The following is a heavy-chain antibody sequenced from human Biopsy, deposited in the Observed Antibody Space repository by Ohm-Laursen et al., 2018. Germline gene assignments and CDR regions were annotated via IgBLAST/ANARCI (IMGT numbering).Heavy chain of an antibody. Sequence: SSVKVSCKPSGDTFSRSAFFWVRQAPGQGLVYLGRIIPIVGITNHAQTFQCRITLTADKSTFMVYMELSRLRSDDTAIYYCARGGSGSGYYGMDVWGQGATVSVSS. CDR1: GDTFSRSA. D-gene: IGHD3-10*01. CDR3: ARGGSGSGYYGMDV. J-gene: IGHJ6*02. CDR2: IIPIVGIT. V-gene: IGHV1-69*04.